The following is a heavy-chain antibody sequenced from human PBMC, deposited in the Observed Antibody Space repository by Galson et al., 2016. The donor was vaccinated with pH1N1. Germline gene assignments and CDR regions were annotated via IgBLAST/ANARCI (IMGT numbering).Heavy chain of an antibody. J-gene: IGHJ4*02. CDR2: ITHSGGT. Sequence: ETLSLTCALSSGAFTNYYWGWIRQPPGKGLEWIREITHSGGTNYNPSLKSRVSISVHTSKTQFSLKLTSVTAADSAVYFCARGPFGPRYDFLWGSSRQYFDSWGQGTLVTVSP. D-gene: IGHD3-16*02. CDR3: ARGPFGPRYDFLWGSSRQYFDS. V-gene: IGHV4-34*01. CDR1: SGAFTNYY.